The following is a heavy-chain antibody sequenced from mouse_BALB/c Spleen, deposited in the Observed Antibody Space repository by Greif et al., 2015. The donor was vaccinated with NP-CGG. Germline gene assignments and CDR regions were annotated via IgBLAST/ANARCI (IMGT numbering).Heavy chain of an antibody. CDR1: GYTFTSYW. CDR2: INPSNGRT. V-gene: IGHV1S81*02. J-gene: IGHJ4*01. CDR3: AIYDGYYYYAMDY. D-gene: IGHD2-3*01. Sequence: VQLQESGAELVKPGASVKLSCKASGYTFTSYWMHWVKQRPGQGLVWIGEINPSNGRTNYNEKFKSKATLTVDKSSSTAYMQLSSLTSEDSAVYYCAIYDGYYYYAMDYWGQGTSVTVSS.